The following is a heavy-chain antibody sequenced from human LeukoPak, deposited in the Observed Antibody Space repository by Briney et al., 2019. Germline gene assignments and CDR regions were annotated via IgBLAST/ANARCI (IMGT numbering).Heavy chain of an antibody. D-gene: IGHD3-10*01. Sequence: SETLSLTCTVSGGSISSYYWSWIRQPPGKGLEWIGYIYYSGSTNYNPSLKSRVTISVDTSKNQFSLKLSSVTAADTAVYYCARGSSRGDWFDPWGQGTLVTVSS. CDR3: ARGSSRGDWFDP. CDR2: IYYSGST. V-gene: IGHV4-59*01. CDR1: GGSISSYY. J-gene: IGHJ5*02.